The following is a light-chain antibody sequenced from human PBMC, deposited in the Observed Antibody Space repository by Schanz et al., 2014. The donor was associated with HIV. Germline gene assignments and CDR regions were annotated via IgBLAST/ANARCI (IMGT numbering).Light chain of an antibody. J-gene: IGLJ3*02. V-gene: IGLV2-11*01. CDR2: EVN. CDR3: SSYTSSSTLV. CDR1: SSDVGGYNY. Sequence: QSALTQPRLVSGSPGQSVTISCTGTSSDVGGYNYVSWYQQHPGKAPKLLIFEVNKRPSGVPDRFSGSKSGNSASLTVSGLQTEDEAEYYCSSYTSSSTLVFGGGTKLTVL.